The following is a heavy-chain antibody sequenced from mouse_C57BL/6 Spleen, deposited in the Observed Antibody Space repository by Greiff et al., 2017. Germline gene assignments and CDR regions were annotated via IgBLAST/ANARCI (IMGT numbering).Heavy chain of an antibody. CDR2: IYPGDGDT. V-gene: IGHV1-82*01. Sequence: VKLKESGPELVKPGASVKISCKASGYAFSSSWMNWVKQRPGKGLEWIGRIYPGDGDTNYNGKFKGKATLTADKSSSTAYMQLSSLTSEDSAVYFCARPAITTMDYWGQGTSVTVSS. D-gene: IGHD1-1*01. CDR3: ARPAITTMDY. CDR1: GYAFSSSW. J-gene: IGHJ4*01.